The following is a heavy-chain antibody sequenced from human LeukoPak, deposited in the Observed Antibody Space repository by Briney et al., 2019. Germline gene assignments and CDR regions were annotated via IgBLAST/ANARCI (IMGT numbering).Heavy chain of an antibody. D-gene: IGHD3-10*01. CDR1: GFSLSTSGRR. CDR3: ARSPSGYGCDY. J-gene: IGHJ4*02. CDR2: SDWDDDK. Sequence: SGPALLQPTRTLTLTCTFSGFSLSTSGRRGSWIRQPPGKALEWLSLSDWDDDKFYSTSLKTRLTISKDTSKNHVVLTMTNMDPVDTATYYCARSPSGYGCDYWGQGTLVTVSS. V-gene: IGHV2-70*04.